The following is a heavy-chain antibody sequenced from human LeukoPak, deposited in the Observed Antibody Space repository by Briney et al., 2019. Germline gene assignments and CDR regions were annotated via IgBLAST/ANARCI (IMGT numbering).Heavy chain of an antibody. J-gene: IGHJ3*02. V-gene: IGHV1-18*01. CDR1: GYTFTRYG. CDR3: ARRSDGDYNNDAFDI. CDR2: ISGYNGNT. D-gene: IGHD4-17*01. Sequence: VASVKVSCKASGYTFTRYGISWVRQAPGQGLEWMGWISGYNGNTNYAQKLQGRVTMTRDTSISTAYMELSRLRSDDTAVYYCARRSDGDYNNDAFDIWGQGTMVTVSS.